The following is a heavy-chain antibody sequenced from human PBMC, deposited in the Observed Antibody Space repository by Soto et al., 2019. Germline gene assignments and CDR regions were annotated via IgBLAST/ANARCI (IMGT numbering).Heavy chain of an antibody. J-gene: IGHJ4*02. CDR3: ARHLEGIVVVVAATNRAAPFDY. D-gene: IGHD2-15*01. CDR2: IYYSGST. V-gene: IGHV4-39*01. Sequence: QLQLQESGPGLVKPSETLSLTCTVSGGSISSSSCYWGWIRQPPGKGLEWIGSIYYSGSTYYNPSLKSRVTISVDTSKNQFSLKLSSVTAADTAVYYCARHLEGIVVVVAATNRAAPFDYWGQGTLVTVSS. CDR1: GGSISSSSCY.